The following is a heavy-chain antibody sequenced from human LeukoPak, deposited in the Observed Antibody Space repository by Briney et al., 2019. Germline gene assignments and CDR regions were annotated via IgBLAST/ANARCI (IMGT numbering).Heavy chain of an antibody. Sequence: GGSLRLSCAASGLSFNTYVMHWVRQAPGKGLEWVAGISQDVSNKYYADSVKGRFTISRDNSENTVYLQLNSLRLEDTAVYFCAREADAFDIWGQGTMVTVSS. CDR2: ISQDVSNK. V-gene: IGHV3-30*04. J-gene: IGHJ3*02. CDR1: GLSFNTYV. CDR3: AREADAFDI.